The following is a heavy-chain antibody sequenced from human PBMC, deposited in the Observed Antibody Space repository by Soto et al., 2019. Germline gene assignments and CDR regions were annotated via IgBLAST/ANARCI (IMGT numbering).Heavy chain of an antibody. D-gene: IGHD3-10*01. Sequence: QVQLVQSGGGVVQPGRSLRLSCAASGFRLSNYGMHWVRQAPGKGLEWVAVISYDGSKEYYADSVKGRFTLSRDNSKNTLDLHMNSLRAEDTALYYCARDSDPRMVRELVTDDFDYWGRGGLVTVSS. CDR1: GFRLSNYG. CDR2: ISYDGSKE. V-gene: IGHV3-30*19. CDR3: ARDSDPRMVRELVTDDFDY. J-gene: IGHJ4*02.